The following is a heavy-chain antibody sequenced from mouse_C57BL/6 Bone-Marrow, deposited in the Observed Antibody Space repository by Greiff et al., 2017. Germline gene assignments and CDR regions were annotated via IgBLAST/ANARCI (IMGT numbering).Heavy chain of an antibody. CDR1: GYTFTSYW. CDR3: ARGDYGYDGDY. Sequence: QVQLKQPGAELVKPGASVKMSCKASGYTFTSYWITWVKQRPGQGLEWIGDIYPGSGSTNYNEKFKSKATLTVDTSSSTAYMQLSSLTSEDSAVYYCARGDYGYDGDYWGQGTSVTVSS. V-gene: IGHV1-55*01. D-gene: IGHD2-2*01. CDR2: IYPGSGST. J-gene: IGHJ4*01.